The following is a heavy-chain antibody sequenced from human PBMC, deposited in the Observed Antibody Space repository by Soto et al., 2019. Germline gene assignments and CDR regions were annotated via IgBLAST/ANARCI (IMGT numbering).Heavy chain of an antibody. D-gene: IGHD1-7*01. CDR1: GGSISSGGYY. J-gene: IGHJ3*02. CDR2: IYYSGST. CDR3: AREASPTTYAFDI. Sequence: SETLSLTCTVSGGSISSGGYYWSWIRQHPGKGLEWIGYIYYSGSTYYNPSLKSRVTISVDTSKNQFSLKLSSVTAADTAVYYCAREASPTTYAFDIWGQGTMVNVSS. V-gene: IGHV4-31*03.